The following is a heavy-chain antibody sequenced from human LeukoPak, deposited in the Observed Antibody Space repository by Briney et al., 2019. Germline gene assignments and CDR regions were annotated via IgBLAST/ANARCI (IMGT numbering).Heavy chain of an antibody. J-gene: IGHJ6*02. CDR1: GFTFSSYG. V-gene: IGHV3-30*03. Sequence: GGSLRLSCAASGFTFSSYGMHWVRQAPGKGLEWVAVISYDGSNKYYADSVKGRFTISRDNSKNTLHLQMNSLRAEDTAVYYCARDPRGSGSFYYYYGMDVWGQGTTVTVSS. CDR2: ISYDGSNK. CDR3: ARDPRGSGSFYYYYGMDV. D-gene: IGHD3-10*01.